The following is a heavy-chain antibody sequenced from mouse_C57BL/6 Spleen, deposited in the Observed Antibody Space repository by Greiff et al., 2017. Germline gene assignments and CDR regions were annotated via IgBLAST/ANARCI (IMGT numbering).Heavy chain of an antibody. D-gene: IGHD1-1*01. CDR3: AFTVVATEYAMDY. Sequence: LVESGAELVKPGASVKLSCTASGFNIKDYYMHWVKQRTEQGLEWIGRIDPEDGETKYAPKFQGKATITADTSSNTAYLQLSSLTSEDTAVYYCAFTVVATEYAMDYWGQGTSVTVSS. V-gene: IGHV14-2*01. CDR2: IDPEDGET. CDR1: GFNIKDYY. J-gene: IGHJ4*01.